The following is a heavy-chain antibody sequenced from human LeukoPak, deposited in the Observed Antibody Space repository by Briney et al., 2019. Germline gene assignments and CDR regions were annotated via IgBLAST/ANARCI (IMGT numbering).Heavy chain of an antibody. V-gene: IGHV4-39*01. CDR3: ASIGSTSYGTDMDV. J-gene: IGHJ6*03. D-gene: IGHD2-2*01. CDR1: GGSISSSSYY. Sequence: SETLSLTCTVSGGSISSSSYYWGWISQPPGKGLEWIGSIYYSGSTYYNPSLKSRVTISVDTSKNQFSLKLSSVTAADTAVYYCASIGSTSYGTDMDVWGKGTTVTVSS. CDR2: IYYSGST.